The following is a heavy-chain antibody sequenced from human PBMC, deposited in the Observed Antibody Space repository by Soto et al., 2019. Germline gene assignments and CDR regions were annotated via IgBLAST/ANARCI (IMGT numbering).Heavy chain of an antibody. D-gene: IGHD3-3*01. CDR3: ARIKLVEWFFINVDVYDMDV. CDR1: GFSLSDYA. J-gene: IGHJ6*02. Sequence: PGGSLRLSCVASGFSLSDYAVNWVRQAPGKGLEWVSFISSDSRTIYYADSVEGRFTVSRDNARNSVSLQMDSLRDEDAAVYYCARIKLVEWFFINVDVYDMDVWGQGTPVTLSS. CDR2: ISSDSRTI. V-gene: IGHV3-48*02.